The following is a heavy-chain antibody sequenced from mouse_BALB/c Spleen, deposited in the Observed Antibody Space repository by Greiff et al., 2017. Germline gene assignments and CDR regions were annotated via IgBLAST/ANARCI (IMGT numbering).Heavy chain of an antibody. CDR2: ISSGGGST. CDR3: ARRADYYGFWFAY. J-gene: IGHJ3*01. D-gene: IGHD2-2*01. CDR1: GFAFSSYD. Sequence: DVKLVESGGGLVKPGGSLKLSCAASGFAFSSYDMSWVRQTPEKRLEWVAYISSGGGSTYYPDTVKGRFTISRDNAKNTLYLQMSSLKSEDTAMYYCARRADYYGFWFAYWGQGTLVTVSA. V-gene: IGHV5-12-1*01.